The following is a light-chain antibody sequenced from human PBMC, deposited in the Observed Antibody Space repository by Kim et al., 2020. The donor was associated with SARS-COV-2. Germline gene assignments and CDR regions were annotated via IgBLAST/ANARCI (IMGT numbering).Light chain of an antibody. CDR3: QQYHNMIT. Sequence: EIVMTQSPVTLSVSPGERATLSCRASQSVSSDLAWYQQKPGQAPRLLIYETSTRATGIPARFSGSGSGTEFTLTISSLQSEDFAVYYCQQYHNMITFGQGTRLEIK. V-gene: IGKV3D-15*01. CDR2: ETS. CDR1: QSVSSD. J-gene: IGKJ5*01.